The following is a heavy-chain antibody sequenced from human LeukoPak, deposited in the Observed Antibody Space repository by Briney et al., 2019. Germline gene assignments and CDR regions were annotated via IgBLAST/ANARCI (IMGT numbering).Heavy chain of an antibody. CDR3: AKVRWDNSGWYYSDS. CDR2: IFYDGSNK. V-gene: IGHV3-30*18. Sequence: GGSLILSCAASGFTVSSNYMNWLRQAPGKGLEWVAVIFYDGSNKYYADSVKGRFTVSRDNSKNTLYPQVNSLRVEDTAVYYCAKVRWDNSGWYYSDSWGQGTLVTVSS. J-gene: IGHJ4*02. CDR1: GFTVSSNY. D-gene: IGHD6-19*01.